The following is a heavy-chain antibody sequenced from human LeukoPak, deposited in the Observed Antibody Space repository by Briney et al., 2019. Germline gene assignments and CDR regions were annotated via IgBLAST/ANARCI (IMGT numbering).Heavy chain of an antibody. Sequence: SQTLSLTCAVSAGSISSGGHSWSWIRQPPGKGLEWIGYIYHSGSTYYNPSLKSRVTISVARSKNQFSLKLSAVTAADTAVYYCARGVVPAASEFDPWGQGTLVTVSS. CDR3: ARGVVPAASEFDP. CDR2: IYHSGST. D-gene: IGHD2-2*01. CDR1: AGSISSGGHS. J-gene: IGHJ5*02. V-gene: IGHV4-30-2*01.